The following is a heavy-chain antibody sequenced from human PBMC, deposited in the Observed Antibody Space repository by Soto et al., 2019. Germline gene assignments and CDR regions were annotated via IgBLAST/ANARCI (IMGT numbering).Heavy chain of an antibody. CDR1: GFTFSSYA. Sequence: GGSLRLSCAASGFTFSSYAMSWVRQAPGKGLEWVSAISGSGGSTYYADSVKGRFTISRDNSKNTLYLQMNSLRAEDTAVYYCAKSGVWSGYYTTIRRGYWGQGTLVTVSS. CDR3: AKSGVWSGYYTTIRRGY. D-gene: IGHD3-3*01. V-gene: IGHV3-23*01. CDR2: ISGSGGST. J-gene: IGHJ4*02.